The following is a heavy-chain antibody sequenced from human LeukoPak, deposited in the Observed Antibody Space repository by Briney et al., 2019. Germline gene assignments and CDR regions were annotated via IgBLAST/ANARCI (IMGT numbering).Heavy chain of an antibody. CDR1: GFTFSSYA. J-gene: IGHJ4*02. V-gene: IGHV3-23*01. Sequence: PGGSLRPSCAASGFTFSSYAMSWVRQAPGEGLEWVSAISGSGGSTYYADSVKGRFTISRDNSKNTLYLQRNSLRAEDTAVYYWAKDIVVSRAGYSSGWYGDYWGQGTLVTVSS. CDR2: ISGSGGST. D-gene: IGHD6-19*01. CDR3: AKDIVVSRAGYSSGWYGDY.